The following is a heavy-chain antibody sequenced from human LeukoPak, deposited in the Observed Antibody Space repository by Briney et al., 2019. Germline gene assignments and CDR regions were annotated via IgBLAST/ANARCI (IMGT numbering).Heavy chain of an antibody. CDR2: ISSSSSYI. D-gene: IGHD3-3*01. V-gene: IGHV3-21*01. CDR1: GFTFSSYS. Sequence: GGSLRLSCAASGFTFSSYSMNWVRQAPGKGLEWVSSISSSSSYIYYADSVKGRFTISRDNAKNTLYLQMNSLRAEDTAVYYCARDRRYDFWSGLTPPDYWGQGTLVTVSS. CDR3: ARDRRYDFWSGLTPPDY. J-gene: IGHJ4*02.